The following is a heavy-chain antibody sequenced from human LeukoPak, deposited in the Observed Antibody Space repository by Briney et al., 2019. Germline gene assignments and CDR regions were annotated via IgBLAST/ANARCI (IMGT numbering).Heavy chain of an antibody. D-gene: IGHD3-3*01. Sequence: SETLSLTCAVYGGSFSGYYWSWIRQPPGKGLGWIGEINHSGSTNYNPSLKSRVTISVDTSKNQFSLKLSSVTAADTAVYYCARGSSITIFGVDYAFDIWGQGTMVTVSS. J-gene: IGHJ3*02. CDR2: INHSGST. CDR1: GGSFSGYY. CDR3: ARGSSITIFGVDYAFDI. V-gene: IGHV4-34*01.